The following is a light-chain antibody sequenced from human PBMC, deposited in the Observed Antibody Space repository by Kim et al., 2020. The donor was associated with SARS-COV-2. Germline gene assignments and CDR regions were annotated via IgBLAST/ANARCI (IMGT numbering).Light chain of an antibody. Sequence: PGGTVTLTCGSSTGTVSGAFYPSWVQQKPGQAPRALIYSTNDKHSWTPARFSGSLLGGKAALTLSGAQPEDEADYYCLLYYGGALLFGGGTKLTVL. CDR3: LLYYGGALL. CDR1: TGTVSGAFY. CDR2: STN. V-gene: IGLV7-43*01. J-gene: IGLJ2*01.